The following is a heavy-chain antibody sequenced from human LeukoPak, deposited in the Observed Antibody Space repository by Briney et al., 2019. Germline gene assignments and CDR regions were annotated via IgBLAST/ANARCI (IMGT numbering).Heavy chain of an antibody. D-gene: IGHD6-13*01. CDR1: GGTFSSYA. J-gene: IGHJ4*02. CDR3: ARVFGDSSSWAPFDY. Sequence: ASVKVSCKASGGTFSSYAISWVRQAPGQGLEWMGIINPSGGSTSYAQKFQGRVTMTRDTSTSTVYMELSSLRSEDTAVYYCARVFGDSSSWAPFDYWGQGTLVTVSS. V-gene: IGHV1-46*01. CDR2: INPSGGST.